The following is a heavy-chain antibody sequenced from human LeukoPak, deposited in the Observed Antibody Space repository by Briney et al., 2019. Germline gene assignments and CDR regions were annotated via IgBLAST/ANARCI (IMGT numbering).Heavy chain of an antibody. V-gene: IGHV3-21*01. D-gene: IGHD1-26*01. Sequence: GGSLRLSCAASGFTFSSYAMNWVRQAPGKGLEWVSSISSGSSYIYYADSVKGRFTISRDNAKNSLYLQMNSLRAEDTAVYYCASWWELTQNFDYWGQGTLVTVSS. CDR2: ISSGSSYI. J-gene: IGHJ4*02. CDR1: GFTFSSYA. CDR3: ASWWELTQNFDY.